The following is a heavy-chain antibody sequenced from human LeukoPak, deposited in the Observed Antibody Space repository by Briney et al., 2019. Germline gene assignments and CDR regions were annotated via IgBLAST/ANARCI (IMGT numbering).Heavy chain of an antibody. CDR3: ARHSGSGSLSRPFDP. J-gene: IGHJ5*02. Sequence: SESLSLTCSVSGGSVTSGGFYGGWLRQTPGEGPEWIATIYYTGSTYYNPSLQSRVTISIDTSKNQFSLRLTSVTATDTAVYHCARHSGSGSLSRPFDPWGQGTLVTVSS. D-gene: IGHD3-10*01. CDR1: GGSVTSGGFY. CDR2: IYYTGST. V-gene: IGHV4-39*01.